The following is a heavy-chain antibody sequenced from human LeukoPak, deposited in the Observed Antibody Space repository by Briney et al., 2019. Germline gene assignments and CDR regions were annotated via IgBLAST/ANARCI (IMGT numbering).Heavy chain of an antibody. V-gene: IGHV4-34*01. CDR2: INHSGST. J-gene: IGHJ6*02. CDR3: AREVVRGAPHYGMDV. Sequence: PSETLFLTCAVYGGSLSGYYWSWIRQPPGKGLEWIGEINHSGSTNYNPSLKSRVTISVDTSKNQFSLKLSSVTAADTAVYYCAREVVRGAPHYGMDVWGQGTTVTVSS. D-gene: IGHD3-10*01. CDR1: GGSLSGYY.